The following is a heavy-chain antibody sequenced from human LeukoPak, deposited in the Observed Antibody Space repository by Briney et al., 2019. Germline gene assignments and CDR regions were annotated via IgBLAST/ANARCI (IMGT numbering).Heavy chain of an antibody. V-gene: IGHV3-15*01. Sequence: GGSLRLSCAASGFTFTTYAMHWVRQAPGKGLEWVARIKSKTDGGTTDYAAPVKGRFTTSRDDSKNTLYLQMNSLKTEDTAVYYCTTDHPYGDYWYYFDYWGQGTLVTVSS. CDR3: TTDHPYGDYWYYFDY. D-gene: IGHD4-17*01. J-gene: IGHJ4*02. CDR2: IKSKTDGGTT. CDR1: GFTFTTYA.